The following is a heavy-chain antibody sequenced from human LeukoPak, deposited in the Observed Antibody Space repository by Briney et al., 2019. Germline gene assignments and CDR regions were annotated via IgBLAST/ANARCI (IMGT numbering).Heavy chain of an antibody. D-gene: IGHD3-10*01. CDR3: AASTYGSGAYVGFDS. CDR1: GYTFTNDW. CDR2: RYPGDSDT. Sequence: HGESLKISCRAAGYTFTNDWIGWVRQMPGKGLEWMGIRYPGDSDTRYSPSFQGQVTLSADKSISTAYLQWSSLKASDTAMYYCAASTYGSGAYVGFDSWGQGTLVTVSS. J-gene: IGHJ4*02. V-gene: IGHV5-51*01.